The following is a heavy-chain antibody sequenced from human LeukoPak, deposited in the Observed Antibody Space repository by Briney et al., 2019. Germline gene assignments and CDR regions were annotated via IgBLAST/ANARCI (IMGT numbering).Heavy chain of an antibody. Sequence: SETLSLTCTVSGGSISSYYWSRIRQPPGKGLEWIGYIYYSGSTNYNPSLKSRVTISVDTSKNQFSLKLSSVTAADTAVYYCASTRGVAAAGPFFDYWGQGTLVTVSS. V-gene: IGHV4-59*01. J-gene: IGHJ4*02. CDR1: GGSISSYY. D-gene: IGHD6-13*01. CDR3: ASTRGVAAAGPFFDY. CDR2: IYYSGST.